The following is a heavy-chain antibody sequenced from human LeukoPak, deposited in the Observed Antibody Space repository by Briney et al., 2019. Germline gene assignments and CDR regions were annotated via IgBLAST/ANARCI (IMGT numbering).Heavy chain of an antibody. V-gene: IGHV3-48*03. CDR2: ISSSGSTI. D-gene: IGHD3-10*01. CDR3: ARVRSPGYYYYMDV. CDR1: GFTFSSYE. Sequence: GGSLRLSCSASGFTFSSYEMNWVRQAPGKGLEWVSYISSSGSTIYYADSVKGRFTISRDNAKNSLYPQMNSLRAEDTAVYYCARVRSPGYYYYMDVWGKGTTVTVSS. J-gene: IGHJ6*03.